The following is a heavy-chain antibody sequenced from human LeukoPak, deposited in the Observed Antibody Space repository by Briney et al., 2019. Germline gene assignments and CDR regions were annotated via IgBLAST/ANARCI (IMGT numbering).Heavy chain of an antibody. CDR3: AKNDRGYCSGGSCY. D-gene: IGHD2-15*01. Sequence: GGSLRLSCAASGFTFSSYAMSWVRQAPGKGLEWVSAISGSGGSTYYADSVKGRFTISRDNSKNTLYLQMNSLRAEDTAVYYCAKNDRGYCSGGSCYWGQGTLVTVSS. CDR1: GFTFSSYA. V-gene: IGHV3-23*01. CDR2: ISGSGGST. J-gene: IGHJ4*02.